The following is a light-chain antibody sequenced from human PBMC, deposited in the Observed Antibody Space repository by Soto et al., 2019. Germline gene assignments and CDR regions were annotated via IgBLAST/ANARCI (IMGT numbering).Light chain of an antibody. Sequence: DLPMTQSPSSLSASVGDRVTITCRASQSISRYLGWYQQKPGKAPNLLIYATSSLQSGVPSRFSGSGSGTDFTLTISSLQPEDFATYYCQQSYSLPRTFGQGTKVEIK. CDR1: QSISRY. J-gene: IGKJ1*01. CDR2: ATS. CDR3: QQSYSLPRT. V-gene: IGKV1-39*01.